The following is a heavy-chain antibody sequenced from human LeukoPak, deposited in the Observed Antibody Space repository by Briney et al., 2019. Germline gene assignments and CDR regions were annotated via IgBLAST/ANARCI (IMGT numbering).Heavy chain of an antibody. D-gene: IGHD2-2*01. J-gene: IGHJ1*01. CDR3: ARSLGYCSSTSCPEYFQH. V-gene: IGHV1-2*02. Sequence: NYAQKFQGRVTMTRDTSISTAYMELSRLRSDDTAVYYCARSLGYCSSTSCPEYFQHWGQGTLVTVSS.